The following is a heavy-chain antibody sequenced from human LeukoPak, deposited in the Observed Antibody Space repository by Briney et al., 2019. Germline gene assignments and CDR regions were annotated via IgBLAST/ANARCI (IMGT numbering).Heavy chain of an antibody. J-gene: IGHJ4*02. V-gene: IGHV3-7*01. Sequence: GGSLRLSCAASGFTFSSYWMSWVRQAPGKGLEWVANITPDGSQKFYVDSVRGRFTISRDDGKNSLYLQMNSLRAEDTAVYYCADPDSGWGQGTLVTVSS. CDR1: GFTFSSYW. CDR3: ADPDSG. CDR2: ITPDGSQK. D-gene: IGHD6-19*01.